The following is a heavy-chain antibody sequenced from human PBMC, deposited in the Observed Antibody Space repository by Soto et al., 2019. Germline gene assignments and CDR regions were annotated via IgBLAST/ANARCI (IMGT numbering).Heavy chain of an antibody. CDR3: AREGVGALYSPSPSQH. V-gene: IGHV3-30-3*01. Sequence: QVQLVESGGGVVQPGRSLRLSCAASGFTFSSYAMHWVRQAPGKGLEWVAVISYDGSNKYYADSVKGRFTISRDNSKNTLYLQMNSLRAEDTAVYYCAREGVGALYSPSPSQHWGQGTLVTVSS. CDR1: GFTFSSYA. J-gene: IGHJ1*01. D-gene: IGHD2-2*02. CDR2: ISYDGSNK.